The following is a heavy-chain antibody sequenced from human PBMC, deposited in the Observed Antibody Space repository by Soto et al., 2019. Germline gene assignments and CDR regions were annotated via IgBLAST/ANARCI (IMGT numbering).Heavy chain of an antibody. CDR3: AGPGYSSQDY. V-gene: IGHV3-23*01. D-gene: IGHD5-18*01. CDR1: GFTFSSFA. CDR2: ISGSGDGT. Sequence: PGGSLRLSCAASGFTFSSFALRWVRQAPGKGLEWVSAISGSGDGTDYADSVKGRFTISRGNSKNTLYLQMNSLRAEDTAVYYCAGPGYSSQDYWGQGALVTVSS. J-gene: IGHJ4*02.